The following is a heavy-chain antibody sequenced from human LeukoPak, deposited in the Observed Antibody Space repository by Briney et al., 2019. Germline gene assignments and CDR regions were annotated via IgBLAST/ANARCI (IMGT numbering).Heavy chain of an antibody. CDR2: IKQDGSEK. D-gene: IGHD3-10*02. Sequence: GGSLRLSCAASGFTFSNYWMSWVRQAPGKGLEWVANIKQDGSEKYYVDSVKGRFTISRDNAKNSLYLQMNSLRAEDTAVYYCAREVCVRGEFPTYYYFYYSDVWGKGTTVTVSS. V-gene: IGHV3-7*01. CDR3: AREVCVRGEFPTYYYFYYSDV. CDR1: GFTFSNYW. J-gene: IGHJ6*03.